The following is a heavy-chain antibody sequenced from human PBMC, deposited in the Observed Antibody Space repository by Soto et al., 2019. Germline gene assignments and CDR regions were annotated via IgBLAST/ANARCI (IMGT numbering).Heavy chain of an antibody. V-gene: IGHV4-34*01. J-gene: IGHJ4*02. D-gene: IGHD6-6*01. CDR1: GGSFSGYY. CDR2: SNPSGST. CDR3: ARDGSSSPL. Sequence: VQLQRWGAGLLKPSATLSLTCAVYGGSFSGYYWSWIRQPPGKGLEWLGESNPSGSTNCNPSLKSRVTISVDTSKNQFSLKLSSVTAADTAVYYCARDGSSSPLWGQGTLVTVSS.